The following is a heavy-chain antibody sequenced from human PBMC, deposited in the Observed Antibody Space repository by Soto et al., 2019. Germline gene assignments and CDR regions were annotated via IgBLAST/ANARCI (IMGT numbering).Heavy chain of an antibody. CDR3: ARDSSGWYGNFDY. CDR1: GYTFTGYY. D-gene: IGHD6-19*01. V-gene: IGHV1-2*04. J-gene: IGHJ4*02. CDR2: INPNSGGT. Sequence: QVQLVQSGAEVKKPGASVKVSCKASGYTFTGYYMHWVRQAPGQGLEWMGWINPNSGGTNYAQKFQGWVTMTRDTSLSTAYMELSRLRSDDTAVYYCARDSSGWYGNFDYWGQGTLVTVSS.